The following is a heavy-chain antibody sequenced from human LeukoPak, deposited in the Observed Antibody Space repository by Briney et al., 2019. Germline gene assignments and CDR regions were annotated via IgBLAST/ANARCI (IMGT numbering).Heavy chain of an antibody. Sequence: GGSLRLSCAASGFTFSSYWMHWVCQAPGKGLVWVSRINSDGSSTSYADSVKGRFTISRDNAKNTLYLQMNSLRAEDTAVYYCAREVYYDFWSGYLGPFDYWGQGTLVTVSS. V-gene: IGHV3-74*01. CDR2: INSDGSST. J-gene: IGHJ4*02. D-gene: IGHD3-3*01. CDR3: AREVYYDFWSGYLGPFDY. CDR1: GFTFSSYW.